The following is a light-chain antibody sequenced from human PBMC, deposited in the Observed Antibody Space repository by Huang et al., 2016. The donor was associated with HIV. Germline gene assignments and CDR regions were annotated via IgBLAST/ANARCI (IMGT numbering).Light chain of an antibody. CDR2: GAS. V-gene: IGKV3-20*01. Sequence: EIVLTQSPGTLSLSAGERATLSCRASQSVRSRYLAWYQQKPGQAPRLLIYGASSRATGIPERFSGSGSGADFFRTISRLEPEDFAVYYCQQYGSSPFTFGPGTKVDIK. CDR3: QQYGSSPFT. J-gene: IGKJ3*01. CDR1: QSVRSRY.